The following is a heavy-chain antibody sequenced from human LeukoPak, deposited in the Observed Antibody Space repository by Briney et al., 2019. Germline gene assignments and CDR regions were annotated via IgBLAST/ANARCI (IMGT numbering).Heavy chain of an antibody. CDR1: GFTFGDYY. D-gene: IGHD6-6*01. J-gene: IGHJ6*03. CDR2: ISSSGSTI. V-gene: IGHV3-11*01. Sequence: GGSLRLSCAASGFTFGDYYMSWIRQAPGKGLEWVSYISSSGSTIYYADSVKGRFTISRDNAKNSLYLQMNSLRAEDTAVYYCAREGIAARLIRYYYMDVWGKGTTVTVSS. CDR3: AREGIAARLIRYYYMDV.